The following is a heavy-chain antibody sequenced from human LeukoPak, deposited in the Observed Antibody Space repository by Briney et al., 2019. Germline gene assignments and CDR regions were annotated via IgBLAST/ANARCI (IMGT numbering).Heavy chain of an antibody. Sequence: PGGSQRLSCAASGFTFSSYWMNWVRQAPGKGLEWVANIKQDGSEKSYVDSVKGRFTISRDNAKNSLYLQMNSLRAEDTAIYYCTRVGYIDEGIDYWGQGTLVTVSS. J-gene: IGHJ4*02. D-gene: IGHD5-24*01. CDR2: IKQDGSEK. CDR1: GFTFSSYW. V-gene: IGHV3-7*04. CDR3: TRVGYIDEGIDY.